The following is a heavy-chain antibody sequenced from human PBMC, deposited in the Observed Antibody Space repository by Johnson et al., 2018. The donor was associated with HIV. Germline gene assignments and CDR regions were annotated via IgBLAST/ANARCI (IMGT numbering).Heavy chain of an antibody. V-gene: IGHV3-66*01. CDR3: AREGEVGRAFDI. J-gene: IGHJ3*02. Sequence: IYSGGSPYYADSVKGRFPISRDSSKNTLYLQMNSLRAEDTAVYYCAREGEVGRAFDIWGQGTMVTVSS. D-gene: IGHD3-16*01. CDR2: IYSGGSP.